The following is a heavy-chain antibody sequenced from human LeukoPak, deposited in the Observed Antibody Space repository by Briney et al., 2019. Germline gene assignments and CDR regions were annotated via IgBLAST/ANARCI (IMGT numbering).Heavy chain of an antibody. V-gene: IGHV4-59*08. D-gene: IGHD6-6*01. CDR1: GGSISSYY. Sequence: SETLSLTCTVSGGSISSYYWSWIRQPPGKGREWSGYIYYSGSTNYNPSLKSRVTTSVHTFKNQFSLKLSSVSAADTAAYYCARHASRTHGIAAPRVPFDPWGQGTLVTVSS. CDR3: ARHASRTHGIAAPRVPFDP. CDR2: IYYSGST. J-gene: IGHJ5*02.